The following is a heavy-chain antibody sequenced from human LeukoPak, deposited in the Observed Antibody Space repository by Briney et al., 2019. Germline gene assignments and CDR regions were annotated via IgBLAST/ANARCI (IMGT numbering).Heavy chain of an antibody. J-gene: IGHJ4*02. CDR3: ARVDGSGSYYDY. CDR2: IGTAGDP. V-gene: IGHV3-13*05. CDR1: GFTFSSYD. Sequence: PGGSLRLSCAASGFTFSSYDMHWVRQATGKGLEWVSAIGTAGDPYYPGSVKGRFTISRENAKNSLYLQTNSLRAGDTAVYYCARVDGSGSYYDYWGQGTLVTVSS. D-gene: IGHD3-10*01.